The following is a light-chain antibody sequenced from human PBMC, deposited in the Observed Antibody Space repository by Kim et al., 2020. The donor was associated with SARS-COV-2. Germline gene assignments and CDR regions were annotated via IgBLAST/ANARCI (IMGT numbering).Light chain of an antibody. CDR2: RAS. CDR3: QQYDNWPPWT. CDR1: QSITRS. J-gene: IGKJ2*01. Sequence: SLGERATLSGRASQSITRSLAWYQHRPGQAPRLLIYRASTRATGIPARFSGGGSGTEFTLTISSLQSEDFAVYYCQQYDNWPPWTFGPGTKVDIK. V-gene: IGKV3D-15*01.